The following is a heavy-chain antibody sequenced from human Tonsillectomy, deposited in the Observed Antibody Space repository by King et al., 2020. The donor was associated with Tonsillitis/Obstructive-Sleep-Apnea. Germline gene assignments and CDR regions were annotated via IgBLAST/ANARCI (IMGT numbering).Heavy chain of an antibody. CDR1: GYTFISYW. J-gene: IGHJ4*02. V-gene: IGHV5-10-1*01. CDR2: IDPSDSYT. Sequence: VQLVQSGAEVKKPGESLRISCKGSGYTFISYWITWVRQMPGKGLEWMGKIDPSDSYTSYSPSFQGHVTIPADKSISTAYLQWSSLKASDTAMYYCAIRYSSSWSNWGQGTLVTVSS. CDR3: AIRYSSSWSN. D-gene: IGHD6-13*01.